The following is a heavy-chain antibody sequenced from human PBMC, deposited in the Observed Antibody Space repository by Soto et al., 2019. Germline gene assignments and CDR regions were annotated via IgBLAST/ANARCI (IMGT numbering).Heavy chain of an antibody. J-gene: IGHJ5*01. V-gene: IGHV1-46*01. CDR1: GYIFTSTW. Sequence: QVQLVQSGAEVKKPGASVKVSCKASGYIFTSTWMHWVRQAPGQGLEWMGIINPNGGRTIYADKFQGRFTMTRDTSTATDYMELSSLRSEDTAMYYCARDQSYSDTYWWLDSWGQGTLVTVSS. CDR3: ARDQSYSDTYWWLDS. CDR2: INPNGGRT. D-gene: IGHD3-16*01.